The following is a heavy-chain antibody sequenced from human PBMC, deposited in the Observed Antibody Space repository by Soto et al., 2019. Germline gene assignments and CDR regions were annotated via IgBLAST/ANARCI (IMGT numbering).Heavy chain of an antibody. CDR1: GFIVSGNY. Sequence: EVQLVESVGGLVQPGGSLRLTCAASGFIVSGNYMGWVRQAPGRGVEGVSISYSSGRTYDADSVKGRFTISRDNSKNTLYLQMNSLRDEDKAVYYCARSTTLTMGDAFDIWGHGTMVTVSS. CDR2: SYSSGRT. D-gene: IGHD1-1*01. J-gene: IGHJ3*02. V-gene: IGHV3-66*01. CDR3: ARSTTLTMGDAFDI.